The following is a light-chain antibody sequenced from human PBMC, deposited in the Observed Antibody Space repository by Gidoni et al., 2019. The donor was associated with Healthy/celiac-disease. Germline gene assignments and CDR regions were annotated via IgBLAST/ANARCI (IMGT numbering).Light chain of an antibody. V-gene: IGKV3-20*01. CDR3: QQYGSSPYT. Sequence: EIVLTQSPGTLSLSPGERATLSCRASQSVSSSYLAWYQQKPGQAPRLLIYGASTRATGIPVRFSGSGSGTYFTLPISRLEPADFAVYYCQQYGSSPYTFGQGTKLEIK. CDR2: GAS. CDR1: QSVSSSY. J-gene: IGKJ2*01.